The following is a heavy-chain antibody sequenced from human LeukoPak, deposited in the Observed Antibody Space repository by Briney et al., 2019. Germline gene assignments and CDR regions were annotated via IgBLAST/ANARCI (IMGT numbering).Heavy chain of an antibody. Sequence: SETLSLTCTVSGYSISSGYYWSWIRQPPGKGLEWIGSIYHSGSTYYNPSLKSRVTISVDTSKNQFSLKLSSVTAADTAVYYCARDPYCSSTSCYTPFDYWGQGTLVTVSS. CDR2: IYHSGST. J-gene: IGHJ4*02. V-gene: IGHV4-38-2*02. D-gene: IGHD2-2*02. CDR3: ARDPYCSSTSCYTPFDY. CDR1: GYSISSGYY.